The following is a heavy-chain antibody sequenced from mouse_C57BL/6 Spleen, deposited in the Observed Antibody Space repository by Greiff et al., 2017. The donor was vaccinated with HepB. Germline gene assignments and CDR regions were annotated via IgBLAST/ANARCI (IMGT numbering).Heavy chain of an antibody. Sequence: EVQLQESGPGLVKPSQSLSLTCSVTGYFITSGYYWNWIRQFPGNKLEWMGYISYDGSNNYNPSLKNRISITRDTSKNQFFLKLNSVTTEDTATYYCARDYFDYWGQGTTLTVSS. CDR3: ARDYFDY. V-gene: IGHV3-6*01. J-gene: IGHJ2*01. CDR2: ISYDGSN. CDR1: GYFITSGYY.